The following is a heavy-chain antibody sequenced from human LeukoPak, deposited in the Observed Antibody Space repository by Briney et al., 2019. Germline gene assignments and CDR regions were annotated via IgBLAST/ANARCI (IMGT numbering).Heavy chain of an antibody. CDR3: ARGLPEYYYYYMDV. Sequence: SEILSLTCAVYGGSFSGYYWSWIRQPSGKGLEWIGEINHSGSTNYNPSLKSRVTISVDTSKNQFSLKLSSVTAADTAVYYCARGLPEYYYYYMDVWGKGTTVTVSS. CDR2: INHSGST. J-gene: IGHJ6*03. D-gene: IGHD1-14*01. CDR1: GGSFSGYY. V-gene: IGHV4-34*01.